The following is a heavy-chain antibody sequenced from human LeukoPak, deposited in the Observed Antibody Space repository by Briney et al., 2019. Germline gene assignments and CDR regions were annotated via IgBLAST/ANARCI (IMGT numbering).Heavy chain of an antibody. CDR2: ISWNSGSI. J-gene: IGHJ6*02. CDR1: GFTFDDYA. V-gene: IGHV3-9*01. Sequence: GGSLRLSCAASGFTFDDYAMHWVRQAPGKGLEWVPGISWNSGSIGYADSVKGRFTISRDNAKNSLYLQMNSLRAEDTALYYCAKDIGGGSYGDYYYYYGMDVWGQGTTVTVSS. D-gene: IGHD3-16*01. CDR3: AKDIGGGSYGDYYYYYGMDV.